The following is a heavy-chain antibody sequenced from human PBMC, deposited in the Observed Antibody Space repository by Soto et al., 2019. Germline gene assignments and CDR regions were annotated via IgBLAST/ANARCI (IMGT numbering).Heavy chain of an antibody. J-gene: IGHJ1*01. D-gene: IGHD1-20*01. CDR2: IIPLLGIT. Sequence: QAQLMQSGAAVKQPGPSVKVSCKASGGTFSGYAINWVRQAPGQGLEWMGGIIPLLGITDYGKKSHGRITIAADEATGTAYMALRGLRSEDTAVYYCARDPRSITGTTSFEDFQHWGQGTLVSVSS. CDR1: GGTFSGYA. CDR3: ARDPRSITGTTSFEDFQH. V-gene: IGHV1-69*01.